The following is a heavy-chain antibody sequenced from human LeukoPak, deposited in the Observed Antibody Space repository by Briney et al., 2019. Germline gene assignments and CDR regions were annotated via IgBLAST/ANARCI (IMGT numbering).Heavy chain of an antibody. V-gene: IGHV1-2*02. D-gene: IGHD6-6*01. CDR2: INPNSGGT. CDR1: GYTFTSYY. Sequence: GASVKVSCKASGYTFTSYYIHWVRQAPGQGLEWMGWINPNSGGTKYIQKFQGRVTMTRVTSISTAYMELSRLRSEDMAVYYCARESHYSYSSSPGFDYWGQGTLVTVSS. CDR3: ARESHYSYSSSPGFDY. J-gene: IGHJ4*02.